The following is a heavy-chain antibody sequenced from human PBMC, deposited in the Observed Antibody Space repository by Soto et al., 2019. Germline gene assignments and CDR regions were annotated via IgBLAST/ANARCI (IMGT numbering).Heavy chain of an antibody. CDR3: VRENYFSYHGMDV. CDR1: GFAFSGST. CDR2: IRSKANSYGT. J-gene: IGHJ6*02. V-gene: IGHV3-73*01. Sequence: GGSLRLSCAGSGFAFSGSTIHWVRQASGKGLEWVGRIRSKANSYGTAYAASVKGRFIISRDDSKTTGYLQMSSLKVEDTAVYYCVRENYFSYHGMDVWGQGTTFTVSS.